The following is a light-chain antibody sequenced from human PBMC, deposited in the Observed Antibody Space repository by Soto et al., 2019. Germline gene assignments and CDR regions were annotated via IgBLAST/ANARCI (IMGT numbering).Light chain of an antibody. V-gene: IGLV1-44*01. CDR3: ATWDDSLNGWV. CDR2: SND. J-gene: IGLJ3*02. Sequence: QSVLTQPPSASGTPGQRVIISCSGSKSNIGDNPVNWFQQFPGTAPKLLIFSNDERPSGVPERFSGSKSGASASLAISGLQSDDEADYSCATWDDSLNGWVFGGGTKLPVL. CDR1: KSNIGDNP.